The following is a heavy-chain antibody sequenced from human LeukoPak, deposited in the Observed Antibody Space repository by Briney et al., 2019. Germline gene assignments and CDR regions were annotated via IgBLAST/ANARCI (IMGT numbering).Heavy chain of an antibody. Sequence: GRSLRLSCAASGFTFSSYAMHWVRQAPGKGLEWVAVISYDGSNKYYADSVKGRFTISRDNSKNTLYLQMSSLRAEDTAVYYCARGYDFWSGYLDYWGQGTLVTVSS. D-gene: IGHD3-3*01. J-gene: IGHJ4*02. CDR2: ISYDGSNK. CDR1: GFTFSSYA. V-gene: IGHV3-30*04. CDR3: ARGYDFWSGYLDY.